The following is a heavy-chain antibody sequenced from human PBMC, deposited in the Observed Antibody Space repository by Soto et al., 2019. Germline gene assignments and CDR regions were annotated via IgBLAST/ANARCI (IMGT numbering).Heavy chain of an antibody. CDR1: GFIFSSSE. Sequence: HPGGSLRLSCAASGFIFSSSEMNWVRQAPGKALEWISSISSRGRAIHYADSVKGRFTISRDNANNSPYLQMNSLRADDTALYYCARRITADWGLDFWGQGTLVTVSS. V-gene: IGHV3-48*03. D-gene: IGHD7-27*01. CDR3: ARRITADWGLDF. CDR2: ISSRGRAI. J-gene: IGHJ4*02.